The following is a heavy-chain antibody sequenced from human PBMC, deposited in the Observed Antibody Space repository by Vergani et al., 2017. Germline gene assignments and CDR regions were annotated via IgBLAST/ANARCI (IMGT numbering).Heavy chain of an antibody. J-gene: IGHJ4*02. CDR1: GFRVTTYY. CDR3: AKEHRNVVVVAATHY. Sequence: VELLESGGGLAQPGGSLRVSCSASGFRVTTYYMSWVRQAPGKGLEWVSAISGSGGSTYYADSVKGRFTISRDNSKNTLYLQMNSLRAEDTAVYYCAKEHRNVVVVAATHYWGQGTLVTVSS. V-gene: IGHV3-23*01. D-gene: IGHD2-15*01. CDR2: ISGSGGST.